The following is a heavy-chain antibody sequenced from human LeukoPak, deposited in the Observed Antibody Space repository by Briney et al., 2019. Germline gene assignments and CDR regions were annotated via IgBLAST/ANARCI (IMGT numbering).Heavy chain of an antibody. J-gene: IGHJ5*02. CDR3: ARDQLLTNEFDP. V-gene: IGHV1-2*02. CDR2: INPNSGGT. Sequence: ASVKVSCKASGYTFTGYYMHWVRQAPGQGLEWMGWINPNSGGTNYAQKFQGRVTMTRDTSISTAYMELSRLRSDDTAVYYCARDQLLTNEFDPWGQGTLVTVSS. D-gene: IGHD4-23*01. CDR1: GYTFTGYY.